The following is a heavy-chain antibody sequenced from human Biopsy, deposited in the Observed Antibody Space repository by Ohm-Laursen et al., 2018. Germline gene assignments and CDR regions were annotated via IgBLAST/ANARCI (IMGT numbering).Heavy chain of an antibody. J-gene: IGHJ1*01. CDR1: EGTFSNYG. CDR3: ATKLTGYFHH. D-gene: IGHD3-9*01. V-gene: IGHV1-69*06. CDR2: NIPILGTG. Sequence: GASVKVSCKAPEGTFSNYGVNWVRQAPGQGLEWLGGNIPILGTGNYAHQFQERVTVVADTSTSTATMELRSLRSDDTAVYYCATKLTGYFHHWGQGTLVIVSS.